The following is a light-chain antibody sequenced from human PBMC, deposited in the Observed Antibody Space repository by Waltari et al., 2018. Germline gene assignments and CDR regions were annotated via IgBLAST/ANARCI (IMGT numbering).Light chain of an antibody. V-gene: IGKV1-5*03. CDR3: QQYRTNPWA. J-gene: IGKJ1*01. CDR1: QNINSW. Sequence: DIQMTQSPSILSASVGDRVTLTCRASQNINSWLAWYQQKPGMAPKLLISKASTLESGVPSRFSGSGSGTEFTLTISSLQPDDLATYYCQQYRTNPWAFGQGTKM. CDR2: KAS.